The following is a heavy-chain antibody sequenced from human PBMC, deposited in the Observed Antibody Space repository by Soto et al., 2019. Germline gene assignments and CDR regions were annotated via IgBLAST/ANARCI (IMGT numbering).Heavy chain of an antibody. CDR3: ARCHMGSGMDV. CDR2: IYYSGST. J-gene: IGHJ6*02. V-gene: IGHV4-31*03. Sequence: QVQLQESGPGLVKPSQTLSLTCTVSGGSISSGGYYWSWIRQHPGKGLEWIGYIYYSGSTYYNPSLKSRVTISVDTSKNQFSLKRSSVTAADTAVYSCARCHMGSGMDVWGQGTTVTVSS. CDR1: GGSISSGGYY.